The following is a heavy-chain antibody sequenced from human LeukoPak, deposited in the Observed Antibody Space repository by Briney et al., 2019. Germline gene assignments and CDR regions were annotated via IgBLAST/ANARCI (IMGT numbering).Heavy chain of an antibody. CDR1: GGSISSSSYY. Sequence: PSETLSLTCTVSGGSISSSSYYWGWIRQPPGKGLEWIGSIYYSGSTYYNPSLKSRVTISIDTSKNQFSLRLRSVTAADTAVYYCAREILYDSTGYYLWGQGTVVTVSS. D-gene: IGHD3-22*01. CDR3: AREILYDSTGYYL. J-gene: IGHJ4*02. CDR2: IYYSGST. V-gene: IGHV4-39*07.